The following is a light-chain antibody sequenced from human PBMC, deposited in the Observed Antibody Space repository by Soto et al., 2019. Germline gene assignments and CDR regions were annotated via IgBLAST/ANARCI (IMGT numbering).Light chain of an antibody. Sequence: QSVLTQPASVSGSPGQSITISCTGTSNDIGGYNLVSWYQQHPGKAPKLIIFEANKRPSGVSDRFSGSRSGNTASLTISALQAEDEADYSCCSFAGGATFVFGGGTKPPS. CDR2: EAN. J-gene: IGLJ2*01. V-gene: IGLV2-23*02. CDR3: CSFAGGATFV. CDR1: SNDIGGYNL.